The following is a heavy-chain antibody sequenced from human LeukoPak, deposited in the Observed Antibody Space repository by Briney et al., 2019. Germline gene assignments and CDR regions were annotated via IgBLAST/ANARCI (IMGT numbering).Heavy chain of an antibody. Sequence: GGSLRLSCAASGFTFSSYWMSWVRQAPGKGLEWVANIKQDGSEKYYVDSVKGRFTISRDNSKNTLYLQMNSLRIEDTAVYYCARGGYSGSHLSLHYFDYWGQGTLVTVSS. CDR2: IKQDGSEK. CDR1: GFTFSSYW. J-gene: IGHJ4*02. D-gene: IGHD5-12*01. V-gene: IGHV3-7*01. CDR3: ARGGYSGSHLSLHYFDY.